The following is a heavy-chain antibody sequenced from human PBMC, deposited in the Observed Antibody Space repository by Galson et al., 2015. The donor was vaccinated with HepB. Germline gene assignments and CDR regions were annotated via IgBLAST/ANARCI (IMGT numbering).Heavy chain of an antibody. CDR2: INAGNGDT. Sequence: SVKVSCKASGYTFSNYAIHWVRQAPGQGLEWMGWINAGNGDTKYSQKFQGRVTITRDTSATTAYMEMRSLRSDDTAVYYCARDMGSETFTPPSHWGPGTLVTVSP. CDR3: ARDMGSETFTPPSH. J-gene: IGHJ4*02. D-gene: IGHD2-15*01. CDR1: GYTFSNYA. V-gene: IGHV1-3*01.